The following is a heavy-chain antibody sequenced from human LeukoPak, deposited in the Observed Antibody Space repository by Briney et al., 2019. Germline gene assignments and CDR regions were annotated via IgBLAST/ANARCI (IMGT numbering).Heavy chain of an antibody. D-gene: IGHD6-19*01. V-gene: IGHV4-4*07. J-gene: IGHJ4*02. CDR1: GASISNYY. CDR3: ARDRRGSSGWYSDFDY. CDR2: AYRSGST. Sequence: SETLSLTCNVSGASISNYYWTWIRQPAGRGLEWIGRAYRSGSTNYNPSLESRVTMSVDTSKNQFSLKLSSVTAADTAVYYCARDRRGSSGWYSDFDYWGQGTLVTVSS.